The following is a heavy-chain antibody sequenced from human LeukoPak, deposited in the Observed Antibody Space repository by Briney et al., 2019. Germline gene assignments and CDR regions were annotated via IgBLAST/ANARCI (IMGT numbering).Heavy chain of an antibody. D-gene: IGHD2-2*01. V-gene: IGHV3-30-3*01. CDR1: GFTFSNYA. CDR3: ARDGHQLLDYYYYGMDV. Sequence: GRSLILSCAASGFTFSNYAMHWVRQAPGKGLEWVAVVSYDGSNKYYADSVKGRFTISRDNSKNTLYLQMNSLRAEDAAVYYCARDGHQLLDYYYYGMDVWGQGTTVTVSS. J-gene: IGHJ6*02. CDR2: VSYDGSNK.